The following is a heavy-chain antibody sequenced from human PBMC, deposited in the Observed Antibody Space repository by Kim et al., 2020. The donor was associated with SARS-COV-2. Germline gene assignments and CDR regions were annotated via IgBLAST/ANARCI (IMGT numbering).Heavy chain of an antibody. CDR3: AKDRAVVTRYFDY. Sequence: GGSLRLSCAASGFTFSSYAMSWVRQAPGKGLEWVSAISGSGGSTYYADSVKGRFTISRDNSKNTLYLQMNSLIAEDTAVYYCAKDRAVVTRYFDYWGQGTLVTVSS. V-gene: IGHV3-23*01. J-gene: IGHJ4*02. CDR2: ISGSGGST. CDR1: GFTFSSYA. D-gene: IGHD2-15*01.